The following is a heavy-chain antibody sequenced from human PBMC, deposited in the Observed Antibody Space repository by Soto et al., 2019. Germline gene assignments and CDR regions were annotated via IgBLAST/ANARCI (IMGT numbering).Heavy chain of an antibody. Sequence: SETLSLTCTVSGGSISSSSYYWGWIRQPPGKGLEWIGSIYYSGSTYYNPSLKSRVTISVDTSKNQFSLKLSSVTAADTAVYYCARRPSGYCTNGVCPMYYYYYYMDVWGKGTTVTVS. D-gene: IGHD2-8*01. CDR2: IYYSGST. V-gene: IGHV4-39*01. CDR1: GGSISSSSYY. J-gene: IGHJ6*03. CDR3: ARRPSGYCTNGVCPMYYYYYYMDV.